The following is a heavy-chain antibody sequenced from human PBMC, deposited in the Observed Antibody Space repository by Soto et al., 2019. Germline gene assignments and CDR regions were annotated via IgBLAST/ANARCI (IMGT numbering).Heavy chain of an antibody. J-gene: IGHJ6*02. V-gene: IGHV4-34*01. Sequence: RSLTCAGYGGSFSGYYWSWIRQPPGKGLEWIGEINHSGSTNYNPSRKSRVTISVDTSKNQFSLKLSSVTAADTAVYYCARVLRDSSGYHLPYYYYGMDVWGQGTTVTVSS. CDR1: GGSFSGYY. CDR2: INHSGST. CDR3: ARVLRDSSGYHLPYYYYGMDV. D-gene: IGHD3-22*01.